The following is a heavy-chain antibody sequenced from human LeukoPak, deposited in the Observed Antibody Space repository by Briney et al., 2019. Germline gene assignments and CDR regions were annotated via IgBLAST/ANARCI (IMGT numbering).Heavy chain of an antibody. D-gene: IGHD3-10*01. CDR1: GFIFSSYA. J-gene: IGHJ4*02. Sequence: GGSLRLSCAASGFIFSSYAMSWVRQAPGKGLEWVSVVSGSGDGTYYAASVKGRFTISRDNAKNSLYLQMNSLRAEDTAVYYCARDGKGRNRIGYYFDYWGQGTLVTVSS. CDR2: VSGSGDGT. V-gene: IGHV3-23*01. CDR3: ARDGKGRNRIGYYFDY.